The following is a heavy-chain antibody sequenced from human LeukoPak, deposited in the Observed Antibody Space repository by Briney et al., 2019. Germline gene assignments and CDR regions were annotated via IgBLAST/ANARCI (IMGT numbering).Heavy chain of an antibody. V-gene: IGHV3-23*01. D-gene: IGHD2/OR15-2a*01. J-gene: IGHJ3*02. CDR3: AKDWFNSDPYAFDI. Sequence: GGSLRLSCAASGFTFSSYAMSWVRQAPGKGLEWVSAISGSGGSTYYADSVKGRFTISRDNAKNSLYLQMNSLRAEDTALYYCAKDWFNSDPYAFDIWGQGTMVTVSS. CDR2: ISGSGGST. CDR1: GFTFSSYA.